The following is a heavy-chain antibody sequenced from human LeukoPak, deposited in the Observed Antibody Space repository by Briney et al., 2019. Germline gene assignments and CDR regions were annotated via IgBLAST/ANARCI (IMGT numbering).Heavy chain of an antibody. J-gene: IGHJ3*02. CDR1: GFTFDDYA. Sequence: GRSLRLSCAASGFTFDDYAMHWVRQAPGKGLEWVSGISWNSGSIGYADSVKGRFTISRNNAKNSLYLQMNSLRAEDTALYYCAKGPRGKQQRGGAFDIWGQGTMVTVSS. CDR2: ISWNSGSI. V-gene: IGHV3-9*01. CDR3: AKGPRGKQQRGGAFDI. D-gene: IGHD6-13*01.